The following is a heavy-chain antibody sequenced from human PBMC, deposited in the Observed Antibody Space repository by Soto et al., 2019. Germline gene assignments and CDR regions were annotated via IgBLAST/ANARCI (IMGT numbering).Heavy chain of an antibody. D-gene: IGHD3-22*01. Sequence: SETLSLTCAVCGGSISSSSYYWGWIRQPPGKGLEWIGSIYYSGSTYYNPSLKSRVTISVDTSKNQFSLKLSSVTAADTAVYYCARQVAYDGGYYYYYMDVWGKGTTVTVSS. V-gene: IGHV4-39*01. CDR2: IYYSGST. CDR1: GGSISSSSYY. CDR3: ARQVAYDGGYYYYYMDV. J-gene: IGHJ6*03.